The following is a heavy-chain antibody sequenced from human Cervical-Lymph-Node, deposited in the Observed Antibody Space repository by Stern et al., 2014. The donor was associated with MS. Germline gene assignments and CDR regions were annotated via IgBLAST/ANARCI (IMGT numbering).Heavy chain of an antibody. CDR3: ARAPAGEQWLVRVAFDL. V-gene: IGHV7-4-1*04. Sequence: QVQLVQSGSDLKKPGASVKVSCKGSGYTFSNYALNWVRQAPGQGLEWMGWINTDSGNPTYAQGFTGSFVFSLDTSVSMAYLQINNVKAEDTAVYYCARAPAGEQWLVRVAFDLWGQGTLLTVSS. D-gene: IGHD6-19*01. CDR2: INTDSGNP. J-gene: IGHJ4*02. CDR1: GYTFSNYA.